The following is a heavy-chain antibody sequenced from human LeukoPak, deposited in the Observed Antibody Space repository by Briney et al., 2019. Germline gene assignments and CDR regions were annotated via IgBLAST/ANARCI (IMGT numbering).Heavy chain of an antibody. V-gene: IGHV3-7*01. CDR3: ARSER. Sequence: GGSLRLSCAGSGFTFNSPSWMSWVRQAPGKGLEWVANINADGSRKYYVDSVKGRFTTSKDNAKKSLYLEMNSPTAEDTAVYYCARSERWGQGTLVTVSS. CDR1: GFTFNSPSW. J-gene: IGHJ4*02. CDR2: INADGSRK.